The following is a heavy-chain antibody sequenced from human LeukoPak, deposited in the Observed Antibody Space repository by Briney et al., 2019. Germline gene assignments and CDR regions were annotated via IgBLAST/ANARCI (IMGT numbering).Heavy chain of an antibody. J-gene: IGHJ4*02. V-gene: IGHV4-4*07. CDR1: GGSISGYY. Sequence: SETLSLTCTVSGGSISGYYWNWLRQPAGKGLEWIGRIYSSERTNYNSSFKSRVTMSVDTSKNQFSLRLSSVTAADTAVYYCARSDYCGSTTCYYCDYWGQGTLVTVSS. D-gene: IGHD2-2*01. CDR2: IYSSERT. CDR3: ARSDYCGSTTCYYCDY.